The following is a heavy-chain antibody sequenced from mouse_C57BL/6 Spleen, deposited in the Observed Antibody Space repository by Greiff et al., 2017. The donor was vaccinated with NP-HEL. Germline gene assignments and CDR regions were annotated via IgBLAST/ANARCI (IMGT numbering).Heavy chain of an antibody. D-gene: IGHD1-1*01. Sequence: EVKVVESGGGLVKPGGSLKLSCAASGFTFSSYTMSWVRQTPEKRLEWVATISGGGGNTYYPDSVKGRFTISRDNAKNTLYLQMSSLRSEDTALYYCARPTTVEYFDVCGTGTTVTVSS. V-gene: IGHV5-9*01. CDR3: ARPTTVEYFDV. J-gene: IGHJ1*03. CDR2: ISGGGGNT. CDR1: GFTFSSYT.